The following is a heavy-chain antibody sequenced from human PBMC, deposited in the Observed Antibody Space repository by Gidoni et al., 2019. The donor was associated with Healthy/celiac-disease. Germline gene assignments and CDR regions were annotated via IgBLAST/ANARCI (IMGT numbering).Heavy chain of an antibody. CDR2: IRSKAYGGTT. D-gene: IGHD2-15*01. V-gene: IGHV3-49*03. CDR1: GFPFGAYA. J-gene: IGHJ4*02. Sequence: EVQLVESGGGLVQPGRSLRLSCTASGFPFGAYAMSWFRQAPGKGLEWVGFIRSKAYGGTTEYAASVKGRFTISRDDSKSIAYLQMNSLKTEDTAVYYCTRSEAYCSGGSCYSMEFDYWGQGTLVTVSS. CDR3: TRSEAYCSGGSCYSMEFDY.